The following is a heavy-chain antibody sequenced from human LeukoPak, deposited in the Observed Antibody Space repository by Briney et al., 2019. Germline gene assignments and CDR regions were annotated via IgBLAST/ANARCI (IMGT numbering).Heavy chain of an antibody. CDR3: AKDGGLWVSAHWGDS. CDR2: ITSSDGNT. CDR1: GFTFSSYT. J-gene: IGHJ4*02. D-gene: IGHD7-27*01. Sequence: GGSLRLSCAASGFTFSSYTMSWVRQAPGKGLEWVSTITSSDGNTYYADSVKGRFTVSRDNSKNTLFLQMNSLRAEDTAVYYCAKDGGLWVSAHWGDSWGRGTLVTVSS. V-gene: IGHV3-23*01.